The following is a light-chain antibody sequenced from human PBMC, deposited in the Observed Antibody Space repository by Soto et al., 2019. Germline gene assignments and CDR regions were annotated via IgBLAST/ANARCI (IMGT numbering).Light chain of an antibody. CDR3: SSYATTNTPV. CDR1: SSDVGAYNY. V-gene: IGLV2-14*01. J-gene: IGLJ1*01. CDR2: DVS. Sequence: QSVLTQPASVAGSPGQSITMSCTGTSSDVGAYNYVAWYQQYPGKAPKLTIYDVSNRPSGVSNRFSGSKSGNTASLTISGLQAEDEADYYCSSYATTNTPVFGTGTKVTVL.